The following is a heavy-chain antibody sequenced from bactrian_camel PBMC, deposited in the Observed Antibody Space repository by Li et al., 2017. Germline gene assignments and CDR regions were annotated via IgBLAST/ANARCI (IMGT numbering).Heavy chain of an antibody. J-gene: IGHJ4*01. Sequence: VQLVESGGGSVQAGGSLRLSCAASGYTYSRYCMAWFRQAPGQEREGVAVIDHRSGGTLYADSVRGRFTISQDKTANMVYLQLNSLKPEDTGMYYCAAGRTSSLIPVRYTYWGRGTQVTVS. D-gene: IGHD2*01. CDR2: IDHRSGGT. CDR3: AAGRTSSLIPVRYTY. CDR1: GYTYSRYC. V-gene: IGHV3S31*01.